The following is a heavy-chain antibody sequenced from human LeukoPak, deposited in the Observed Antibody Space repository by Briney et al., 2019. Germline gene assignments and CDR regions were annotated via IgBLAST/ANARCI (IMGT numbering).Heavy chain of an antibody. J-gene: IGHJ5*02. V-gene: IGHV3-7*01. CDR3: ASQSYARFDP. Sequence: GGSLRLSCAASGCPFSSRWMSWVRQAPGKGLEWVGNIQPDGNKEYPVDSVKGRFTISRDNARNSLFLQMNSLRVEDTAVYYCASQSYARFDPWGQGTLVTVSS. CDR1: GCPFSSRW. D-gene: IGHD3-16*01. CDR2: IQPDGNKE.